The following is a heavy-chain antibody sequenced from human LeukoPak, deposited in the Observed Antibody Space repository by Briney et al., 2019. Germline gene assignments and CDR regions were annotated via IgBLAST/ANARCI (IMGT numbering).Heavy chain of an antibody. Sequence: GGSLRLSCAASGFTFSSYSMNWVRRAPGKGLEWVSYISSSSSTIYYADSVKGRFTISRDNAKNSLYLQMNSLRAEDTAVYYCAELGITMIGGVWGKGTTVTISS. CDR2: ISSSSSTI. V-gene: IGHV3-48*04. CDR1: GFTFSSYS. CDR3: AELGITMIGGV. D-gene: IGHD3-10*02. J-gene: IGHJ6*04.